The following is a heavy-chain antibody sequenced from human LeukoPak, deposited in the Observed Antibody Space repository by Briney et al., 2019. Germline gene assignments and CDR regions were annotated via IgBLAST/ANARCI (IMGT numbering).Heavy chain of an antibody. V-gene: IGHV3-7*05. CDR2: IKKDGSEK. CDR3: AREMGWNYGDY. Sequence: GGSLRLCCAASGFTFSSYWMTWVRQAPGKGLEWVANIKKDGSEKYYVDSVRGRFTISRDNAKNTLYLQMNSLRAEDTAVYYCAREMGWNYGDYWGQGTLVTVSS. D-gene: IGHD1-7*01. J-gene: IGHJ4*02. CDR1: GFTFSSYW.